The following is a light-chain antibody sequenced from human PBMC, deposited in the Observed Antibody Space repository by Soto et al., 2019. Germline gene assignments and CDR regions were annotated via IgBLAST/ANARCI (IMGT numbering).Light chain of an antibody. CDR1: QSISTW. CDR2: DAS. V-gene: IGKV1-5*01. Sequence: DIQMTQSPSTLSASVGDRVTITCRASQSISTWLAWYQQKPGKAPKLLIYDASSLETGGPSRFSGSRSGTEFTLTISSLQPDDIATYYCQQYNTYPLTFGGGTKV. CDR3: QQYNTYPLT. J-gene: IGKJ4*01.